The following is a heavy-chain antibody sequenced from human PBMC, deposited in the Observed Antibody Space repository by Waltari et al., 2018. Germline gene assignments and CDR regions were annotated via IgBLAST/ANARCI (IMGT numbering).Heavy chain of an antibody. CDR3: AFSWYLSNDYFDY. CDR1: GGSFSGYY. D-gene: IGHD6-13*01. V-gene: IGHV4-34*01. J-gene: IGHJ4*02. CDR2: INHSGST. Sequence: QVQLQQWGAGLLKPSETLSLTCAVYGGSFSGYYWSWIRQPPGKGLEWIGEINHSGSTNYNPSLKSRVTISVDTSKNQFSLKLSSVTAADTAVYYCAFSWYLSNDYFDYWGQGTLVTVSS.